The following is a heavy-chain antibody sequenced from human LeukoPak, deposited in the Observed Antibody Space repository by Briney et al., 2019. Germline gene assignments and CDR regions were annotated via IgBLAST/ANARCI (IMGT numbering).Heavy chain of an antibody. J-gene: IGHJ3*02. CDR2: IKQDGSEK. V-gene: IGHV3-7*03. D-gene: IGHD5-18*01. CDR3: AKGSRLRRPDGFDI. CDR1: GFTFSSRDW. Sequence: AGGSLRLSCVASGFTFSSRDWMTWVRQAPGKGLEWVANIKQDGSEKNYVDSVKGRFTISRDNAKNSLYLQMNSLRAEDMALYYCAKGSRLRRPDGFDIWGQGTMVTVSS.